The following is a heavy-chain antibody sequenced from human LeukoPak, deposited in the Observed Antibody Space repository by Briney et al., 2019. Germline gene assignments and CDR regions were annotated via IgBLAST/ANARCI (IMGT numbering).Heavy chain of an antibody. CDR3: ARGAGSPKF. V-gene: IGHV4-59*01. D-gene: IGHD1-26*01. CDR1: GGSISSYY. J-gene: IGHJ3*01. CDR2: IYYSGST. Sequence: NASETLSLTCTVSGGSISSYYWSWIRQPPGKGLEWIGYIYYSGSTNYNPSLKSRVTISVDTSKNQFSLKLSSVTAADTAVYYCARGAGSPKFWGQGTMVTVSS.